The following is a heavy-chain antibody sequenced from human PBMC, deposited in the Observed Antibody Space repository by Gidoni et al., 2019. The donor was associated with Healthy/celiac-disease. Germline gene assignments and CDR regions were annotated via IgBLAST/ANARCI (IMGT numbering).Heavy chain of an antibody. CDR2: ISGSGGST. D-gene: IGHD2-15*01. J-gene: IGHJ4*02. Sequence: EVQLLESGGGLVQPGGSLRLSCAASGFTFSSYALSWVRQAPGKGLECVSAISGSGGSTYYADSVKGRFTISRDNSKNTLYLQMNSLRAEDTAVYYCAKGSSVSCSGGSCYFFDYWGQGTLVTVSS. CDR3: AKGSSVSCSGGSCYFFDY. V-gene: IGHV3-23*01. CDR1: GFTFSSYA.